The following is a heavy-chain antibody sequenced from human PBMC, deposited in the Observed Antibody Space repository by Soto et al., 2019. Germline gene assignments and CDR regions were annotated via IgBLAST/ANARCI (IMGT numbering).Heavy chain of an antibody. Sequence: QVQLVESGGGVVQPGRSLRLSCAASGFTFSSSGMHWVRQAPGKGLEGVAVTSFDGSSGYYADSVRGRFTISRDNSNHTLYLQMNSLRAEDTAVYYCAKSPPAVAGYFDYWGQGTLVTVSS. CDR3: AKSPPAVAGYFDY. V-gene: IGHV3-30*18. D-gene: IGHD6-19*01. CDR2: TSFDGSSG. J-gene: IGHJ4*02. CDR1: GFTFSSSG.